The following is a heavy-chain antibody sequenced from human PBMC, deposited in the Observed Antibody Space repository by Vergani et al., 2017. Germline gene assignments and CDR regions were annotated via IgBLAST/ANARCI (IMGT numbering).Heavy chain of an antibody. D-gene: IGHD6-13*01. CDR2: ISSNGGST. Sequence: EVQLVESGGGLVQPGGALRLSWAASGFTFSSYAMHWVRQAPGKGLEYVSAISSNGGSTYYANSVKGRFTISRDNSKNTLYLQMGSLRAEDMAVYYCARVKAAAGRAFDYWGQGTLVTVSS. CDR1: GFTFSSYA. CDR3: ARVKAAAGRAFDY. J-gene: IGHJ4*02. V-gene: IGHV3-64*01.